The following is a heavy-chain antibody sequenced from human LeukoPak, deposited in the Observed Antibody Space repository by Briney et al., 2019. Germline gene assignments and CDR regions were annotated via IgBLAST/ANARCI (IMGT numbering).Heavy chain of an antibody. Sequence: SETLSLTCTVSGGSINSRSDYWGWIRQPPGKGLEWIGNVYYSGDTYYNTSLQSRVTISVDTSKSQFSLTLYSVTAADTAVYYCARCPYDLLTGFSKWFFDLWGRGALVTVSS. J-gene: IGHJ2*01. CDR1: GGSINSRSDY. D-gene: IGHD3-9*01. CDR3: ARCPYDLLTGFSKWFFDL. CDR2: VYYSGDT. V-gene: IGHV4-39*01.